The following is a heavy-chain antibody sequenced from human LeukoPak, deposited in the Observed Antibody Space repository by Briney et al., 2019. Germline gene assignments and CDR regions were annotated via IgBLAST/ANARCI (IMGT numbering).Heavy chain of an antibody. Sequence: PSETLSLTCTISGGSVSDYYWSWIRQSPGKGLEWIGYIYYTGSTTYNPSLKSRVTMSADTSKNQFSLKLSSVTAADTAVYCCASRKLANDYWGQGTLVTVSS. CDR3: ASRKLANDY. V-gene: IGHV4-59*02. CDR1: GGSVSDYY. CDR2: IYYTGST. J-gene: IGHJ4*02. D-gene: IGHD1-1*01.